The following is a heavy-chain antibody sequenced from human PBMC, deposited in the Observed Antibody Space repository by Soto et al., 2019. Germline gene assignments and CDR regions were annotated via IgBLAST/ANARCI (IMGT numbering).Heavy chain of an antibody. CDR2: MNPNSGNT. D-gene: IGHD6-13*01. J-gene: IGHJ6*03. CDR1: GYTFTSYD. CDR3: ARGPGSWYYYYMDV. V-gene: IGHV1-8*01. Sequence: QVQLVQSGAEVKKPGASVKVSCKASGYTFTSYDINWVRQATGQGLVWMGWMNPNSGNTGYAQKFQGRVTITRNTSISTAYMELSSLRSEDTAVYYCARGPGSWYYYYMDVWGKGTTVTVSS.